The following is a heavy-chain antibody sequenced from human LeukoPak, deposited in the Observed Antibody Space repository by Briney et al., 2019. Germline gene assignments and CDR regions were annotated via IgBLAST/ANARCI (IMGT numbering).Heavy chain of an antibody. CDR1: GFTFSSSY. D-gene: IGHD3-16*01. CDR2: IYSGGST. V-gene: IGHV3-53*01. J-gene: IGHJ4*02. CDR3: ARGDDFSGDH. Sequence: GGSLRLSCAASGFTFSSSYMSWVRQAPGKGLEWVSLIYSGGSTYYAASVKGRFAISRDNTKILLFLQMDGLRVEDTAVHYCARGDDFSGDHWGQGTLVTVSS.